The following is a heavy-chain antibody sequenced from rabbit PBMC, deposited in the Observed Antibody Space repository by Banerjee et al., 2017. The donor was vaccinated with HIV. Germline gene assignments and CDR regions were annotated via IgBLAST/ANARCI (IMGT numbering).Heavy chain of an antibody. CDR3: AREHSYADYGDFNL. Sequence: QSLEESGGDLVKPGASLTLSCKASGFTLSSSYYMYWVRQAPGKGLELIACIYTNSGSTWYASWVNGRFTISRSTSLNTVDLKMTSLTAADTATYFCAREHSYADYGDFNLWGPGTLVTVS. CDR1: GFTLSSSYY. CDR2: IYTNSGST. V-gene: IGHV1S43*01. J-gene: IGHJ4*01. D-gene: IGHD2-1*01.